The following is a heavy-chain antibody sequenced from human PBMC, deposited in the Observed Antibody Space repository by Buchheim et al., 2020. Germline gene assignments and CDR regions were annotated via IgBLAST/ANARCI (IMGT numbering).Heavy chain of an antibody. CDR3: ARTKAYYYYGMDV. Sequence: QVQLQESGPGLVKPSQTLSLTCTVSGGSISSGSYYWSWIRQPAGKGLEWIGRIYTSGSTNYNPSLKSRVTISVDKSKNQFSLKLSSVTAADTAVYYCARTKAYYYYGMDVWGQGTT. J-gene: IGHJ6*02. CDR2: IYTSGST. CDR1: GGSISSGSYY. V-gene: IGHV4-61*02.